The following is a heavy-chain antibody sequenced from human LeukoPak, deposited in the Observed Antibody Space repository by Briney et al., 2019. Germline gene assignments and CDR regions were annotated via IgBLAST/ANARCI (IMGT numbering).Heavy chain of an antibody. Sequence: PGGSLRLSCGASGFTFNDYDMHWVRQAPGKGLEWVANMKYDGSEKYYVDSVKGRFTISRDNAKNSLYLQMNSLRAEDTAVYYCARDIEAAGLFLDYWGQGTLVTVSS. CDR3: ARDIEAAGLFLDY. V-gene: IGHV3-7*01. CDR2: MKYDGSEK. CDR1: GFTFNDYD. J-gene: IGHJ4*02. D-gene: IGHD6-13*01.